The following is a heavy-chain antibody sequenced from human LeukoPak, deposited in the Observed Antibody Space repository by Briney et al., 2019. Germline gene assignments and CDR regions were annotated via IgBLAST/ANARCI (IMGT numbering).Heavy chain of an antibody. D-gene: IGHD3-3*01. CDR3: ATLLWSGYYKGFDY. CDR2: FDPEDGET. V-gene: IGHV1-24*01. J-gene: IGHJ4*02. Sequence: ASVKVSCKVSGYTLTELSMHWVRQAPGKGLEWMGGFDPEDGETIYAQKFQGRVTMTEDTSTDTAYMELSSLRSEDTAVYYCATLLWSGYYKGFDYWGQGTLVTVSS. CDR1: GYTLTELS.